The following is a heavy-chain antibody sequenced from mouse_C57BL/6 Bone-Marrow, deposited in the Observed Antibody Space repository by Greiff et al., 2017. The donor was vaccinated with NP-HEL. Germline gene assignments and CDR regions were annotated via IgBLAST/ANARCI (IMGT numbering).Heavy chain of an antibody. CDR3: ARQEGYGNYYYAMDY. D-gene: IGHD2-1*01. J-gene: IGHJ4*01. Sequence: EVKLVESGGGLVQPGESLKLSCESNEYEFPSHDMSWVRKTPEKRLEFVAAINSDGGSTYYLDNQAGRFIISRDNTKKTLYLQMISLMSDDTALYYSARQEGYGNYYYAMDYWGQGTSVTVSS. CDR2: INSDGGST. CDR1: EYEFPSHD. V-gene: IGHV5-2*01.